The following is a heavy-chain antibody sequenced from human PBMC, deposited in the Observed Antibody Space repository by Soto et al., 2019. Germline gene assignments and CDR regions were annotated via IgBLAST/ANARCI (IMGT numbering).Heavy chain of an antibody. Sequence: EVQLLESGGGLVQPGGSLRLSCAASGFTFSSYAMSWVRQAPGKGLEWVSAISGSGGSTYYADSVNGRFTISGDNSKNTLYLQMNSLRAEDTAVYYCAKEFSGDGYNYRYFDYWGQGTLVTVSS. D-gene: IGHD5-12*01. CDR3: AKEFSGDGYNYRYFDY. CDR2: ISGSGGST. CDR1: GFTFSSYA. J-gene: IGHJ4*02. V-gene: IGHV3-23*01.